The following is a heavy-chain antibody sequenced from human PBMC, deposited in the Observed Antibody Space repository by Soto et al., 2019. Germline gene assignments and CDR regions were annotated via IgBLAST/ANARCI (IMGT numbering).Heavy chain of an antibody. D-gene: IGHD6-19*01. CDR1: GFTFSTYS. Sequence: PGGSLRLSCAASGFTFSTYSMNWVRQAPGKGLEWVSSISSSSTIYYADSVKGRFTISRDNVQNSLYLQMHSLRAEDTAVYYCARKRGSGWIFDYWGQGTLVTVSS. J-gene: IGHJ4*02. CDR2: ISSSSTI. CDR3: ARKRGSGWIFDY. V-gene: IGHV3-48*01.